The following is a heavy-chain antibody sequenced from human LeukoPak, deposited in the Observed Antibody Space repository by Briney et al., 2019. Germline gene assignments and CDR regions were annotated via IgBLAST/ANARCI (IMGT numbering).Heavy chain of an antibody. Sequence: GGSLRLSCAASGFTFDDYAIHWVRQAPGQGLEWVSLISWDGGSTYYADSVKGRFTISRDSAKNTLYLQMNSLRAEDTAVYYCARGPVTADYYFDYWGQGTLVTVSS. D-gene: IGHD4-23*01. V-gene: IGHV3-43D*03. CDR1: GFTFDDYA. J-gene: IGHJ4*02. CDR2: ISWDGGST. CDR3: ARGPVTADYYFDY.